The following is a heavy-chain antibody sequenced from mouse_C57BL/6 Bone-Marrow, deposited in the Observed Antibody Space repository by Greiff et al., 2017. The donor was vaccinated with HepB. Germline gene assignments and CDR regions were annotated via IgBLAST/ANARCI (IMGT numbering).Heavy chain of an antibody. Sequence: VQLQQSGAELVRPGASVKLSCTASGFNIKDDYMHWVKQRPEQGLEWIGWIDPENGDTEYASKFQGKATITADTSSNTAYLQLSSLTSEDTAVYYCTTDGYYVFMDYWGQGTSVTGSS. CDR2: IDPENGDT. J-gene: IGHJ4*01. CDR3: TTDGYYVFMDY. D-gene: IGHD2-3*01. CDR1: GFNIKDDY. V-gene: IGHV14-4*01.